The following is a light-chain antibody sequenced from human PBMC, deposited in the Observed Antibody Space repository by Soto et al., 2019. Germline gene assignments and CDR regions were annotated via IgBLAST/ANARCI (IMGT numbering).Light chain of an antibody. J-gene: IGKJ3*01. CDR2: DAS. CDR1: QTISGW. V-gene: IGKV1-5*01. CDR3: LQYNGYYRT. Sequence: DIQMTQSPSTLSASVGDTVTITCRASQTISGWLAWYQQRPGKAPNLLIFDASTLESGVPSRFSGSGSGTTFTLTISSLQSDDFATYYCLQYNGYYRTFGPGTKVDIK.